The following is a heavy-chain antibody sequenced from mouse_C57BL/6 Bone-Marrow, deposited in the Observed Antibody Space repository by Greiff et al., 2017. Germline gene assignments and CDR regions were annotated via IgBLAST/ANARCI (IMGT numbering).Heavy chain of an antibody. CDR3: ARDGYDAFDY. D-gene: IGHD2-2*01. Sequence: QVQLQQPGAELVMPGASVKLSCKASGYTFTSYWMHWVKQRPGQGLEWIGEIDPSDSYTNYNQKFKGKSTLTVDKSSSTAYMQLSSLTSEESAVYYCARDGYDAFDYWGRGTTLTVSS. CDR2: IDPSDSYT. CDR1: GYTFTSYW. J-gene: IGHJ2*01. V-gene: IGHV1-69*01.